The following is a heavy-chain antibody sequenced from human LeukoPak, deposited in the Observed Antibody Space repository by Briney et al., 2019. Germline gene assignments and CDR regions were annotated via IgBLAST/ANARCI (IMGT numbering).Heavy chain of an antibody. Sequence: SETLSLTCAVYGGSFRGYYWSWIRQPPGKGLEWIGEINHSGSTNYNPSLKSRVTISVDTSKNQFSLKLSSVTAADTAVYYCARDRALGYCSSTSCRANNWFDPWGQGTLVTVSS. CDR1: GGSFRGYY. J-gene: IGHJ5*02. V-gene: IGHV4-34*01. D-gene: IGHD2-2*01. CDR2: INHSGST. CDR3: ARDRALGYCSSTSCRANNWFDP.